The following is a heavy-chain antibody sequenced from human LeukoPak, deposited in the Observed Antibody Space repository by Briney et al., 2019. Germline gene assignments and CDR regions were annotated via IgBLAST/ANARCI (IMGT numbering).Heavy chain of an antibody. CDR2: INHSGST. CDR3: ASTVTERSKGPNWFDP. V-gene: IGHV4-34*01. D-gene: IGHD4-17*01. Sequence: SETLSLTCAVYGGSFGGYYWSWIRQPPGKGLEWIGEINHSGSTNYNPSLKSRVTISVALKLRSVTAADTAVYFCASTVTERSKGPNWFDPWGQGTLVTVSS. J-gene: IGHJ5*02. CDR1: GGSFGGYY.